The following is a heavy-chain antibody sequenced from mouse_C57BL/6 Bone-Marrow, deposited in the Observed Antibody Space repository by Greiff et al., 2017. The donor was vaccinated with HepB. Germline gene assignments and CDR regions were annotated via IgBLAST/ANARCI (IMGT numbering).Heavy chain of an antibody. Sequence: DVMLVESGGGLVQPGGSMKLSCVASGFTFSNYWMNWVRQSPEKGLEWVAQNRLKSDNYATHYAESVKGRFTISRDESKSSVYLQMNNLRAEDTGIYYCTVYGGYAMDYWGQGTSVTVSS. J-gene: IGHJ4*01. CDR1: GFTFSNYW. CDR3: TVYGGYAMDY. V-gene: IGHV6-3*01. D-gene: IGHD1-1*01. CDR2: NRLKSDNYAT.